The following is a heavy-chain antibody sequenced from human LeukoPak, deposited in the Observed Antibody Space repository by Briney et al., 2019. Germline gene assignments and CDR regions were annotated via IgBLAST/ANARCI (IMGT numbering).Heavy chain of an antibody. CDR3: ARGYCSSTSCFRINWFDP. J-gene: IGHJ5*02. Sequence: GASVKVSCEASGYTFTGYYMHWVRQAPGQGLEWMGWINPNSGGTNYAQKFQGRVTMTRDTSISTAYMELSRLRSDDTAVYYCARGYCSSTSCFRINWFDPWGQGTLVTVSS. CDR2: INPNSGGT. D-gene: IGHD2-2*01. V-gene: IGHV1-2*02. CDR1: GYTFTGYY.